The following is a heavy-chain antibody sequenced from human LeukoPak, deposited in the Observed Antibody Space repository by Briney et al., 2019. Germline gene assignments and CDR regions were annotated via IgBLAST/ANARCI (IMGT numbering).Heavy chain of an antibody. Sequence: GGSLILSCAASGFTFSSYAMSWVRQAPGKGLEWVSAISGSGGSTYYADSVKGRFTISRDNSKNTLYLQMNSLRAEDTAVYYCAKPIYYDSSGYSVDYWGQGTLVTVSS. CDR2: ISGSGGST. V-gene: IGHV3-23*01. D-gene: IGHD3-22*01. J-gene: IGHJ4*02. CDR3: AKPIYYDSSGYSVDY. CDR1: GFTFSSYA.